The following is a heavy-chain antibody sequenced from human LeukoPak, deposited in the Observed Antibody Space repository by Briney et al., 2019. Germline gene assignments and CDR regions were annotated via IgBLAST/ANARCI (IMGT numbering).Heavy chain of an antibody. CDR3: ARGPSMDPFDY. V-gene: IGHV3-53*01. CDR1: GFTVSSNY. J-gene: IGHJ4*02. Sequence: TGGSLRLSCAASGFTVSSNYMSWVRQAPGKGLEWVSVIYSGGSTYYADSVKGRFTISRDNSKNTLYPQMNSLRAEDTAVYYCARGPSMDPFDYWGQGTLVTVSS. CDR2: IYSGGST. D-gene: IGHD2/OR15-2a*01.